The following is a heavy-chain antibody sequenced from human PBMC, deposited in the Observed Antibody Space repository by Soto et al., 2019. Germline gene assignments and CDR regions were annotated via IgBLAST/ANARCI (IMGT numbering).Heavy chain of an antibody. V-gene: IGHV1-69*01. CDR2: IIPVFGTT. J-gene: IGHJ5*01. CDR1: GGTLNSYT. D-gene: IGHD2-15*01. CDR3: QIGKLYGGGDF. Sequence: QVQLVQSGAEVKKPGSSVRVSCKASGGTLNSYTISWVRQAPGQGLEWMGGIIPVFGTTAYAQKFQGRVTIKADQSSGTAYLDVFSLRCEDAAIYYCQIGKLYGGGDFCCHGTLVTISS.